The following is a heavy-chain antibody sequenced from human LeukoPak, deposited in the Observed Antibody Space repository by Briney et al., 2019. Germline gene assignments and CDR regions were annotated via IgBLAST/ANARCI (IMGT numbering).Heavy chain of an antibody. D-gene: IGHD6-6*01. CDR2: TNPNSGGT. CDR3: ARAGIAADWFDP. V-gene: IGHV1-2*06. CDR1: GYTFTGYY. J-gene: IGHJ5*02. Sequence: GASVKVSCKASGYTFTGYYMHWVRQAPGQGLEWMGRTNPNSGGTNYAQKFQGRVTMTRDTSISTAYMELSRLRSDDTAVYYCARAGIAADWFDPWGQGTLVTVSS.